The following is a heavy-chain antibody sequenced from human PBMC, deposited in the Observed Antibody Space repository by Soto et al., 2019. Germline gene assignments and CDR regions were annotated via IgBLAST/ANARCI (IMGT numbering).Heavy chain of an antibody. CDR3: AKEFFDSSGFYPSLDALDI. CDR2: ISNDGGDK. CDR1: GFTLGTYG. D-gene: IGHD3-22*01. J-gene: IGHJ3*02. V-gene: IGHV3-30*18. Sequence: QVQLAESGGGVVQPGRSLTITCAASGFTLGTYGMHWVRQAPGKGLEWVAVISNDGGDKYYSDSVMGRFTISRDNSKNTLFLQMNSLGAEDTVVYFCAKEFFDSSGFYPSLDALDIWGQGTVVTVSS.